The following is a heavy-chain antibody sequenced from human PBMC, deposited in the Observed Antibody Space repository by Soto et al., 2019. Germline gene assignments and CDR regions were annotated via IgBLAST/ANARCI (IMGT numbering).Heavy chain of an antibody. V-gene: IGHV3-48*02. CDR1: GVSFSAYS. CDR3: AGSYSSGNWYFDY. D-gene: IGHD3-10*01. Sequence: GGSLRLSCAAYGVSFSAYSMNWVRQAPGKGLEWIAYTSTSSTTKYYADSVRGRFSISRDNANDLLYLDMDKLRDEDTGIYYCAGSYSSGNWYFDYWGLGTPVTVSS. J-gene: IGHJ4*02. CDR2: TSTSSTTK.